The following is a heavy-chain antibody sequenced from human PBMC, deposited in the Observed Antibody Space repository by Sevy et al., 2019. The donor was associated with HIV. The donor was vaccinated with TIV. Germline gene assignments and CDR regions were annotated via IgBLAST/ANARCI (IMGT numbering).Heavy chain of an antibody. V-gene: IGHV4-61*01. Sequence: SETLSLTCTVSGGSVSTDSYYWSWIRQPPGKGLEWIGYLFYSGSTNYNPSLKSRVTISLDTSKNQFSLKLSSVTAADTAVYYCAGYCSSTSCYAPPFDYWGQGTLVTVSS. D-gene: IGHD2-2*01. CDR2: LFYSGST. CDR3: AGYCSSTSCYAPPFDY. J-gene: IGHJ4*02. CDR1: GGSVSTDSYY.